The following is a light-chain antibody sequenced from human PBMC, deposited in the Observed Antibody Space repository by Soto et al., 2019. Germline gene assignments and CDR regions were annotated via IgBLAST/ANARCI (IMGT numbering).Light chain of an antibody. CDR1: SSDVGGYNY. CDR2: EVS. CDR3: ISYTSSSTPGV. J-gene: IGLJ1*01. Sequence: QSALTQPASVSGSPGQSITISCTGTSSDVGGYNYVSWYQQHPGKAPKLMIYEVSNRPSGVSNRFSGSKSGNTVSLTISGLQPDDEADYYCISYTSSSTPGVFGTGTKVTVL. V-gene: IGLV2-14*01.